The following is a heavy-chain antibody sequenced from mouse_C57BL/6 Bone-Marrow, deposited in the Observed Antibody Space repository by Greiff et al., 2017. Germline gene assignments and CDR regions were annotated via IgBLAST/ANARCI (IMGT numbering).Heavy chain of an antibody. D-gene: IGHD1-1*01. J-gene: IGHJ2*01. CDR3: TRSLIYYGTNY. V-gene: IGHV14-2*01. CDR1: GFNIKDYY. CDR2: IDPEDGET. Sequence: EVQLQQSGAELVKPGASVKLSCTASGFNIKDYYIHWVKQRTEQGVEWIGRIDPEDGETKYAPKFQDKATITADTSSNTAYLQLSSLTSEDTAVYYCTRSLIYYGTNYWGQGTTLTVSS.